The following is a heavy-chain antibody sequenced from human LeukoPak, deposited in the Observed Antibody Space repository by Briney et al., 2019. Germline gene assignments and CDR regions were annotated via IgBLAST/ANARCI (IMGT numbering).Heavy chain of an antibody. J-gene: IGHJ4*02. CDR2: IYSGGST. CDR3: ARRAGDYSHPYDY. CDR1: GFTVSSNY. V-gene: IGHV3-53*01. Sequence: GGSLRLSCAASGFTVSSNYMSWVRQAPGKGLEWVSVIYSGGSTYYADSVKGRFTISRDNSKNTLYLQMNTLRAEDTAVYYCARRAGDYSHPYDYWGQGTLVTVSS. D-gene: IGHD3-22*01.